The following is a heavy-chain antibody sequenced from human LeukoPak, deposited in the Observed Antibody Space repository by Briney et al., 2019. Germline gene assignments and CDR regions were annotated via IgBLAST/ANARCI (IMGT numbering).Heavy chain of an antibody. V-gene: IGHV3-73*01. D-gene: IGHD3-16*01. CDR3: TRHHTRGGIRTMGDY. CDR2: IRSKANSYAT. Sequence: GGSLRLSCAASGFTFSSYAMSWVRQASGKGLEWVGRIRSKANSYATAYAASVKGRFTISRDDSKNTAYLQMNSLKTEDTAVYYCTRHHTRGGIRTMGDYWGQGTLVTVSS. CDR1: GFTFSSYA. J-gene: IGHJ4*02.